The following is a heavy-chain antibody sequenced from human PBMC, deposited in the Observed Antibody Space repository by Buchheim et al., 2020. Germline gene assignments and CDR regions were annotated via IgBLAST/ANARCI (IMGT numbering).Heavy chain of an antibody. CDR1: GFTFSSYD. J-gene: IGHJ6*02. V-gene: IGHV3-13*01. CDR3: AREGRMGAYYYYGMDV. CDR2: IGTAGDT. Sequence: EVQLVESGGGLVQPGGSLRLSCAASGFTFSSYDMHWVRQATGKGLEWVSAIGTAGDTYYPGSVKGRFTISRENAKNSLYLQMNSLRAGDTAVYYCAREGRMGAYYYYGMDVWGQGTT. D-gene: IGHD5-24*01.